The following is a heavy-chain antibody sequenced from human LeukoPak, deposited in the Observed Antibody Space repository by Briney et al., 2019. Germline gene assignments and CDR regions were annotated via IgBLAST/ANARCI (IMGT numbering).Heavy chain of an antibody. Sequence: PSETLSLTCTVSGGSISSAGYYWSWIRQPAGKGLEWIGRIYSNGFTNYNPSLKSRVAISVDASKNQFSLKVDSVTTADTAVYYCARGDYDFWSGNWRFDTWGQGTLVTVSS. CDR2: IYSNGFT. CDR1: GGSISSAGYY. J-gene: IGHJ4*02. D-gene: IGHD3-3*01. CDR3: ARGDYDFWSGNWRFDT. V-gene: IGHV4-61*02.